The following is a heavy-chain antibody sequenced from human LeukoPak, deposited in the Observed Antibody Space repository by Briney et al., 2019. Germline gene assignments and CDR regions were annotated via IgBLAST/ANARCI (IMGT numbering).Heavy chain of an antibody. CDR3: ARLRGIGNFDY. Sequence: PSETLSLTCTVSGGSISGYYWNWIRQPPGKGLEWIGYTYYSGSTNYNPSLKSRVTISLDTSKNQFALKLTSVTAADTAVYYCARLRGIGNFDYWGQGTLVTVSS. CDR2: TYYSGST. J-gene: IGHJ4*02. D-gene: IGHD3-16*01. V-gene: IGHV4-59*01. CDR1: GGSISGYY.